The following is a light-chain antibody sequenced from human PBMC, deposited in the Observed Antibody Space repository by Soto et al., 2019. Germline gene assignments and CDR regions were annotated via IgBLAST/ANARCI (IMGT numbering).Light chain of an antibody. V-gene: IGKV1-6*01. CDR1: QDIRNY. Sequence: AIQVTQSPTSLSASVGDRVTITCRSSQDIRNYLGWYQQKPGKAAQLLIYGASSLQRGVSSRFCGSGCGTDFTLTISSQQPEDSATYYLVQDLSHFWTFGQGTKVDMK. J-gene: IGKJ1*01. CDR2: GAS. CDR3: VQDLSHFWT.